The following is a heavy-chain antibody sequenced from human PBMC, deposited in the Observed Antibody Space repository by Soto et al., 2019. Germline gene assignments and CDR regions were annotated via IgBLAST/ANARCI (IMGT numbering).Heavy chain of an antibody. D-gene: IGHD3-22*01. J-gene: IGHJ5*02. V-gene: IGHV3-74*01. CDR1: GFTFSTYW. CDR3: IRGGHCITTCSYGNWFDP. Sequence: EVQLVESGGGLVQPGGSLRLSCAASGFTFSTYWMHWIRQVPGKGLEWVSRINSDASHTYYADSVKGRFTISRDNAKNTLHLEMKSLRAEDTAVYYWIRGGHCITTCSYGNWFDPWGQGTLVNVSS. CDR2: INSDASHT.